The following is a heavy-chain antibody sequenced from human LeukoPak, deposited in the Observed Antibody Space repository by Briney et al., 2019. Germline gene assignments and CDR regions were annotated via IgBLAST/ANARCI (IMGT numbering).Heavy chain of an antibody. Sequence: SETLSLTCTVSGYSISSAYYWGWIRQPPGKGLEWIGGIRHSGSTYYNPSLKSRVTISLDTSKNQFSLKLSSVTAADTAVYYCAKGYCRGNSCYDDRGAFDYWGQGTLVTVSS. CDR2: IRHSGST. J-gene: IGHJ4*02. D-gene: IGHD2-2*01. CDR3: AKGYCRGNSCYDDRGAFDY. V-gene: IGHV4-38-2*02. CDR1: GYSISSAYY.